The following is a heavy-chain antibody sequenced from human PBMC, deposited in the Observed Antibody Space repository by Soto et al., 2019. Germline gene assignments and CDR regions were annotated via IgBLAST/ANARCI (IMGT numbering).Heavy chain of an antibody. CDR3: AKVPFIVAGTIWGAFDI. D-gene: IGHD1-26*01. J-gene: IGHJ3*02. Sequence: GGSLRLSCAASGFTFSSYAMSWVRQAPGKGLEWVSGISGSGDSAYYADSVRGRFTISRDNSKNTMSLHMNSLRAEDTAVYYCAKVPFIVAGTIWGAFDIWGQGTMVTVSS. CDR2: ISGSGDSA. CDR1: GFTFSSYA. V-gene: IGHV3-23*01.